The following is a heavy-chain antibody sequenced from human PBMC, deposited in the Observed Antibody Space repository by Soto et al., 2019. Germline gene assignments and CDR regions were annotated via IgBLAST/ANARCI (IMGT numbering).Heavy chain of an antibody. CDR2: IYYSGGT. J-gene: IGHJ4*02. CDR3: ARRYGGNLEY. V-gene: IGHV4-59*08. CDR1: GGSISSYY. Sequence: QVQLQESGPGLVKPSETLSLTCTVSGGSISSYYWSWIRQPPGKGLEWIGYIYYSGGTNYNPSLKSRVTVSVDSSKNHFALKLSSVTAADTAVYYCARRYGGNLEYWGQGTLVTVSS. D-gene: IGHD1-26*01.